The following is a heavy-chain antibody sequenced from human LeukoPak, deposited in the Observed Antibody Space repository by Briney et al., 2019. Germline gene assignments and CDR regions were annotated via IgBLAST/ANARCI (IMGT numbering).Heavy chain of an antibody. D-gene: IGHD6-19*01. V-gene: IGHV1-2*02. J-gene: IGHJ3*02. Sequence: ASVKVSCKASGYTFTGYHMHWVRQAPGQGLEWMGWINPNSGGTNYAQKFQGRVTMTRDTSISTAYMELSRLRSDDTAVYYCARARDDQQWLVEFAFDIWGQGTMVTVSS. CDR3: ARARDDQQWLVEFAFDI. CDR2: INPNSGGT. CDR1: GYTFTGYH.